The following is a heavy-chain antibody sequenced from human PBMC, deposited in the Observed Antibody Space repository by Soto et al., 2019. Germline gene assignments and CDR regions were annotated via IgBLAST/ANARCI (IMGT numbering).Heavy chain of an antibody. V-gene: IGHV4-31*03. Sequence: QVQLQESGPGLVKASQTLSLTCTVSGGSISSAAYYWSWIRQHPGKGLEWIGYITYIGSTYYNPSLKSRLTITVDTSKTQFSLKLSSLTAAVTAVYFCARELTGTYPYYYGMDVWGQGTTVTVSS. CDR2: ITYIGST. D-gene: IGHD1-26*01. CDR1: GGSISSAAYY. CDR3: ARELTGTYPYYYGMDV. J-gene: IGHJ6*02.